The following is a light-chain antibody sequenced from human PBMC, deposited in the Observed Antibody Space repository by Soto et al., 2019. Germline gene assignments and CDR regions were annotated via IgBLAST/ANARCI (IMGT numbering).Light chain of an antibody. J-gene: IGKJ1*01. CDR3: QQYNNWPPKWT. Sequence: EIVLTQSPATLSVAPGERATLSCRASQSVSSYLAWYQQKPGKAPRLLIYDASNRATGIPARFSGSGSGTDFTLTISSLEPEDFAVYYCQQYNNWPPKWTFGQGTKVDI. CDR1: QSVSSY. CDR2: DAS. V-gene: IGKV3-11*01.